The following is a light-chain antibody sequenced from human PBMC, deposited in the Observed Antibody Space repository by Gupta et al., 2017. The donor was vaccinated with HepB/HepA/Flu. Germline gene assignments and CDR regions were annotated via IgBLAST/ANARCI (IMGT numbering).Light chain of an antibody. CDR1: QSISSW. J-gene: IGKJ1*01. CDR3: QQYNSYSWT. Sequence: DIQMTQSPSTLSASVGDRVTITCRASQSISSWLAWYQQKPGKAPKLLIYKASRVESGVPSRFSGSGSGTEFTLTISSLQPDDFANYYCQQYNSYSWTFGQGTKVEIK. V-gene: IGKV1-5*03. CDR2: KAS.